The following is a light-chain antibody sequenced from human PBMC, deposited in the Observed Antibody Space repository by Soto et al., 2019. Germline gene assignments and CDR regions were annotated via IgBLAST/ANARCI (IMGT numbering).Light chain of an antibody. J-gene: IGKJ2*01. V-gene: IGKV2-28*01. CDR3: MQALQTPPYT. Sequence: DLVMTQSPLSLPVTPGEPASISCRSSQRLLQSNGYNYLNWYLQKPGQSPQLLIYLGSNRASGVPYRFSGSGSGTDFTLKISRVEAEDVGVYYCMQALQTPPYTFGQGTKLEIK. CDR1: QRLLQSNGYNY. CDR2: LGS.